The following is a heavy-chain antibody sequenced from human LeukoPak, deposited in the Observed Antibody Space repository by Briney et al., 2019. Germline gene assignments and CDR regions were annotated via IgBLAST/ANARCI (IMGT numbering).Heavy chain of an antibody. CDR2: IKQDGSEK. CDR1: GFTLSSYN. Sequence: GGSLRLSCAVSGFTLSSYNMNWVRQAPGKGVEWVANIKQDGSEKYYVDSVRGRFTISRDNAKHSLYLQMNSLRAEDTAVYYCARDRSLGPYWGQGTLVTVCS. V-gene: IGHV3-7*01. J-gene: IGHJ4*02. CDR3: ARDRSLGPY.